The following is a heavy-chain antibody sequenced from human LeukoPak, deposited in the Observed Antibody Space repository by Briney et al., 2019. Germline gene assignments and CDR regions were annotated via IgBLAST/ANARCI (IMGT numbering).Heavy chain of an antibody. J-gene: IGHJ4*02. CDR1: GYTFTGYY. CDR3: ATYSSAWSYFDY. Sequence: GASVKVSFKGSGYTFTGYYMHWGRRGPGQGLEWMGWISPNSGDTNYAQKFQGRVTMTRDTSISTAYMELSRLRSDDTAVYYCATYSSAWSYFDYWGQGTLVSVSS. V-gene: IGHV1-2*02. CDR2: ISPNSGDT. D-gene: IGHD6-19*01.